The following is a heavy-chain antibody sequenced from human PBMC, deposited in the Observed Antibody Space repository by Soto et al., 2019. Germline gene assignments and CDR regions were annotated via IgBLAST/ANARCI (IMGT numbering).Heavy chain of an antibody. Sequence: EVQLVESGGGLVKPGGSLRLSCAASGFTFSRYSMNWVRQAPGKGLEWVSSISSSSSYIYYADSVKGRFTISRDNAKNSLYLQMNSLRAEDTAAYYCARASDCSGCICHYYYYYMDVWGNGTTVTVSS. V-gene: IGHV3-21*01. J-gene: IGHJ6*03. D-gene: IGHD2-15*01. CDR1: GFTFSRYS. CDR3: ARASDCSGCICHYYYYYMDV. CDR2: ISSSSSYI.